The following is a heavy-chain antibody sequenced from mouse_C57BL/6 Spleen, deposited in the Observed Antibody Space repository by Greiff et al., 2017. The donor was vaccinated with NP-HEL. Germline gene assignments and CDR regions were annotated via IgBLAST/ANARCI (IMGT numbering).Heavy chain of an antibody. D-gene: IGHD1-1*01. J-gene: IGHJ3*01. V-gene: IGHV8-12*01. Sequence: QVTLKESGPGILQSSQTLSLTCSFSGFSLSTSGMGVSWIRQPSGKGLEWLAHIYWDDDKRYNPSLKSRLTISKDTSRNQVFLKITSVDTADTATYYCARSTTVVEGFAYWGQGTLVTVSA. CDR3: ARSTTVVEGFAY. CDR2: IYWDDDK. CDR1: GFSLSTSGMG.